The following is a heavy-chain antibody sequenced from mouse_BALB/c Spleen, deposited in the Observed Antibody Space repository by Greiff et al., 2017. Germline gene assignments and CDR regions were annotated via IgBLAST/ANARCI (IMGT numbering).Heavy chain of an antibody. Sequence: EVHLVESGGGLVKPGGSLKLSCAASGFTFSDYYMYWVRQTPEKRLEWVATISDGGSYTYYPDSVKGRFTISRDNAKNNLYLQMSSLKSEDTAMYYGAREKREGLRGSMDYWGQGTSVTVSS. CDR1: GFTFSDYY. V-gene: IGHV5-4*02. D-gene: IGHD2-4*01. CDR2: ISDGGSYT. CDR3: AREKREGLRGSMDY. J-gene: IGHJ4*01.